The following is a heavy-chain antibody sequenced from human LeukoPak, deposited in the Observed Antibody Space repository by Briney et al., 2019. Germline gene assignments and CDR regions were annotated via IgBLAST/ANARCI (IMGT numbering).Heavy chain of an antibody. D-gene: IGHD3-9*01. CDR3: ARVSVLRYFDWPFDY. CDR2: INSDGSST. Sequence: GGSLRLSCAASGFTFSSYWMHWVRQAPGKGLVWVSRINSDGSSTSYADSVKGRFTISRDNAKNTLYLQMNSLRAEDTAVYYCARVSVLRYFDWPFDYWGQGTLVTVSS. CDR1: GFTFSSYW. V-gene: IGHV3-74*01. J-gene: IGHJ4*02.